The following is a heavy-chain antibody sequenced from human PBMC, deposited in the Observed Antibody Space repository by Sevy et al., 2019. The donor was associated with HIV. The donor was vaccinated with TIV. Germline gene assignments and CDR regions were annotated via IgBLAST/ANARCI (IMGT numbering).Heavy chain of an antibody. CDR3: ARFPYGDYVDYFDY. CDR1: GDSLSNSGYY. Sequence: SETLSLTCTVSGDSLSNSGYYWGWIRQPPGKGLEWIGNIYYSGSTHYNPSLKSRVTVSIDTSMNQFSLKLSSVTAADTAVYFCARFPYGDYVDYFDYWGQGTLVTVSS. J-gene: IGHJ4*02. V-gene: IGHV4-39*01. CDR2: IYYSGST. D-gene: IGHD4-17*01.